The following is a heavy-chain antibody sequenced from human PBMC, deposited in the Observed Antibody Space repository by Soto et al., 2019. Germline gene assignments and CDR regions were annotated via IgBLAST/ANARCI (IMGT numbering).Heavy chain of an antibody. CDR3: TTNTAMGPQYYYYGMDV. D-gene: IGHD5-18*01. J-gene: IGHJ6*02. CDR1: GFTFSNAW. V-gene: IGHV3-15*07. Sequence: GGSLRLSCAASGFTFSNAWMNWVRQAPGKGLEWVGLIKSKTDGGTTDYAAPVKGRFTVSRDDSKNTLYLQMNSLKTEDTAVYYCTTNTAMGPQYYYYGMDVWGQGTTVTVSS. CDR2: IKSKTDGGTT.